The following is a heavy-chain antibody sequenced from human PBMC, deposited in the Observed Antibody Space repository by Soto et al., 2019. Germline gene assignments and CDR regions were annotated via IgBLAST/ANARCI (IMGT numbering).Heavy chain of an antibody. CDR1: GGSISSGDYY. CDR3: ARARRPFNYDILTGYPPDDY. CDR2: IYYSGST. D-gene: IGHD3-9*01. V-gene: IGHV4-30-4*01. Sequence: SETLSLTCTVSGGSISSGDYYRSWIRQPPGKGLEWIGYIYYSGSTYYNPSLKSRVTISVDTSKNQFSLKLSSVTAADTAVYYCARARRPFNYDILTGYPPDDYWGQGTLVTVSS. J-gene: IGHJ4*02.